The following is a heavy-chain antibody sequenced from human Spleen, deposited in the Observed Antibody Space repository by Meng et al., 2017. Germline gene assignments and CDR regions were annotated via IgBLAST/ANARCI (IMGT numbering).Heavy chain of an antibody. V-gene: IGHV1/OR15-3*02. Sequence: ASVKVSCKASGYTFPDYWLHWVRRAPGQGLEWMGWINAGNGNTKYSQKFQGRVTITRDTSASTAYMELSSLRSEDTAVYYCARHGGTDRQFDYWGQGTLVTVSS. CDR1: GYTFPDYW. CDR2: INAGNGNT. D-gene: IGHD1-1*01. J-gene: IGHJ4*02. CDR3: ARHGGTDRQFDY.